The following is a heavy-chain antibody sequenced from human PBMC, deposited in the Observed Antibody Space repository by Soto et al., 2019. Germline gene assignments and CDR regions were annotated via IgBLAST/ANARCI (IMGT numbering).Heavy chain of an antibody. CDR2: ISSSSSTI. CDR1: GFTFSSYS. CDR3: AREGTYDYVWGSYRSNFDY. Sequence: GGSLRLSCAASGFTFSSYSMNWVRQAPGKGLEWVSYISSSSSTIYYADSVKGRFTISRDNAKNSLYLQMNSPRDEDTAVYYCAREGTYDYVWGSYRSNFDYWGQGTLVTVSS. J-gene: IGHJ4*02. D-gene: IGHD3-16*02. V-gene: IGHV3-48*02.